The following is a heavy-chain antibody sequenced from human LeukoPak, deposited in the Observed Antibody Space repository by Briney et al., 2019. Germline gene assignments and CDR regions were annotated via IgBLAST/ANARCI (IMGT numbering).Heavy chain of an antibody. CDR2: IKQDGSEK. D-gene: IGHD4-11*01. V-gene: IGHV3-7*01. CDR1: GFTFSSYW. CDR3: ARDSGYSNYYFSRWFDP. J-gene: IGHJ5*02. Sequence: GGSLRLSCAASGFTFSSYWMSWIRQAPGKGLEWVANIKQDGSEKYYVDSVKGRFTISRDNAKNSLYLQMNSLRAEDTAVYYCARDSGYSNYYFSRWFDPWGQGTLVTVSS.